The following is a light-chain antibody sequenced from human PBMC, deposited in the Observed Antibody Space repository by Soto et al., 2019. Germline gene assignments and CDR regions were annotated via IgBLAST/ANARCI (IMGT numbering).Light chain of an antibody. Sequence: NFMLTQPHSVSESPGKTVTISCTRSSGSIASNYVQWYQQRPGSAPTPVLYEDNERPSGVPDRFSGSIDSSSNSASLTISGLKTDDEADSYCQSYHSGNVVFGGGTNVTVL. J-gene: IGLJ2*01. CDR1: SGSIASNY. CDR2: EDN. CDR3: QSYHSGNVV. V-gene: IGLV6-57*04.